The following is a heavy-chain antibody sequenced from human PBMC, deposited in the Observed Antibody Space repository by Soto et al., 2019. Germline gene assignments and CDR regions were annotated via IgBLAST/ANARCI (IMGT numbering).Heavy chain of an antibody. CDR2: IRQDGNDK. CDR3: ARGAFWAFDI. Sequence: GGSLRLSCAASGFTFSSYWMYWVRQAPGRGLEWVARIRQDGNDKYYVDSVKGRFTISRDNGKNSLYLQMDSLKAEDTAVYYCARGAFWAFDIWGQGTMVTVSS. V-gene: IGHV3-7*04. J-gene: IGHJ3*02. CDR1: GFTFSSYW.